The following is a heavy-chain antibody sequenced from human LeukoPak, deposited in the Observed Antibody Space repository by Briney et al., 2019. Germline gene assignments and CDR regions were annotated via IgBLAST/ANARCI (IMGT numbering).Heavy chain of an antibody. D-gene: IGHD6-19*01. CDR3: ARGGVGCFDY. CDR1: GFSFNSYW. V-gene: IGHV3-74*01. J-gene: IGHJ4*02. CDR2: INSDESSA. Sequence: PGGSLRLSCAASGFSFNSYWIHWGRQAPGKGLGWVSHINSDESSATYADSVKGRLTISRDNAKNTVYLQMNSLRAEDTAVYYCARGGVGCFDYWGQGALVTVSS.